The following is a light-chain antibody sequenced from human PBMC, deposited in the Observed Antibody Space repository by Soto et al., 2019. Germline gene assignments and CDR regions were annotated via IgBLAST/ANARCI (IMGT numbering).Light chain of an antibody. CDR2: DAS. CDR1: QSVSNS. CDR3: QQRSNWPSMYT. V-gene: IGKV3-11*01. J-gene: IGKJ2*01. Sequence: EIVLTQSPATLSLSPGERATLSCRASQSVSNSLAWYQQRPGQAPMLLIYDASNRATGIPARFSVSVSGSDFTLTITSLEAQDFAVYYCQQRSNWPSMYTFGQGTKLEIK.